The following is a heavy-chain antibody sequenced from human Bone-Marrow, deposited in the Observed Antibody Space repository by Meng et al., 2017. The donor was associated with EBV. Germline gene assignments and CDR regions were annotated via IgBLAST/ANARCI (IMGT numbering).Heavy chain of an antibody. CDR2: IIPIFGTA. D-gene: IGHD3-22*01. Sequence: VQLVQFGADVKKPWSSVKVSCKASGGTFSSYAISWVRQAPGQWLEWMGGIIPIFGTANYAQKFQGRVTITADESTSTAYMELSSLRSEDTAVYYCARQTVPYDSSGYFDYWGQGTLVTVSS. CDR1: GGTFSSYA. J-gene: IGHJ4*02. CDR3: ARQTVPYDSSGYFDY. V-gene: IGHV1-69*01.